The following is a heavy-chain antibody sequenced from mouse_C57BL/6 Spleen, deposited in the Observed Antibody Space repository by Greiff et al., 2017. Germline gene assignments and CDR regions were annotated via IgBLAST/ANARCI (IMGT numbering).Heavy chain of an antibody. V-gene: IGHV1-26*01. CDR3: ASYYPQGY. CDR1: GYTFTDYY. D-gene: IGHD2-1*01. CDR2: INPNNGGT. Sequence: EVQLQQSGPELVKPGASVKISCKASGYTFTDYYMNWVKQSHGKSLEWIGDINPNNGGTSYNQKFKGKATLTVDKSSSTAYMELRSLTSEDSAVXYWASYYPQGYWGQGTTLTVSA. J-gene: IGHJ2*01.